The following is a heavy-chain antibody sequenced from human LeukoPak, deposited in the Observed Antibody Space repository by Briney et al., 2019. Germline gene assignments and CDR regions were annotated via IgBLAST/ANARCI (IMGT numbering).Heavy chain of an antibody. CDR1: GFTFSSYA. D-gene: IGHD1-26*01. CDR2: ISGSGGST. J-gene: IGHJ4*02. Sequence: GSLRLSCAASGFTFSSYAMSWVRQAPGKGLEWVSAISGSGGSTYYADSVKGRFTISRHNSKNTLYLQMNSLRAEDTAVYYCAFLKGSGSYFGYWGQGTLVTVSS. CDR3: AFLKGSGSYFGY. V-gene: IGHV3-23*01.